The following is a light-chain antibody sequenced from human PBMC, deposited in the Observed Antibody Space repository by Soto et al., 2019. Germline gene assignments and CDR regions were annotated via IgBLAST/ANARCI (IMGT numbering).Light chain of an antibody. Sequence: QSALTQPASVSGSPGQSITISCTGTSRDVGTYTLVSWYQHYPGKAPKLIIYEGSKRPSGVSNRFSASKTGRTASLTISGLQPEDEADYYCCSFSSDTTLFVFGGGTKLTVL. CDR2: EGS. CDR1: SRDVGTYTL. CDR3: CSFSSDTTLFV. V-gene: IGLV2-14*02. J-gene: IGLJ2*01.